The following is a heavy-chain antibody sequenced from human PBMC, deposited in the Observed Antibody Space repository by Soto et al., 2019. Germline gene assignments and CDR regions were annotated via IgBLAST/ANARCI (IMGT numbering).Heavy chain of an antibody. CDR2: IIPIFGTA. J-gene: IGHJ4*02. D-gene: IGHD6-13*01. CDR3: ARSPSDSSSWFFGVDY. V-gene: IGHV1-69*13. Sequence: SLKVSCKASGGTFSSYAISWVRQAPGQGLEWMGGIIPIFGTANYAQKFQGRVTITADESTSTAYMELSSLRSEDTAVYYCARSPSDSSSWFFGVDYWGQGTLVTVSS. CDR1: GGTFSSYA.